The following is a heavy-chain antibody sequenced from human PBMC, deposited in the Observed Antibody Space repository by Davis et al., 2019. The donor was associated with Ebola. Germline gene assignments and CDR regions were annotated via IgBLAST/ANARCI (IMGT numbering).Heavy chain of an antibody. V-gene: IGHV3-7*01. CDR2: IKQDGSEK. J-gene: IGHJ1*01. D-gene: IGHD4-23*01. CDR1: GFTFSSYW. Sequence: PGGSLRLSCAASGFTFSSYWMSWVRQAPGKGLEWVANIKQDGSEKYYVDSVKGRFTISRDNAKNSLYLQMNSLRAEDTAVYYCARDRSGRGNSRYFQHWGQGTLVTVSS. CDR3: ARDRSGRGNSRYFQH.